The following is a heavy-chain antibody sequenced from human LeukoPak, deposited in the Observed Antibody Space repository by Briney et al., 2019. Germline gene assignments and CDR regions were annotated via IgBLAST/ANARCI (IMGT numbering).Heavy chain of an antibody. CDR2: IYYSGST. Sequence: SQTLSLTCTVSGGSISSGDYYWSWIRQPPGKALESIGSIYYSGSTYYNPSLKSRVTISVDTSKNQFSLRLSSVTAADTAVYYCARYVPAATGLTENDAFDIWGQGTMVIVSS. CDR3: ARYVPAATGLTENDAFDI. D-gene: IGHD2-2*01. CDR1: GGSISSGDYY. J-gene: IGHJ3*02. V-gene: IGHV4-30-4*01.